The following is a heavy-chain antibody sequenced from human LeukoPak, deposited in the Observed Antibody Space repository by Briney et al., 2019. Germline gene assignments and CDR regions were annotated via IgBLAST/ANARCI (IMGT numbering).Heavy chain of an antibody. J-gene: IGHJ5*02. CDR2: INHSGST. V-gene: IGHV4-34*01. D-gene: IGHD6-6*01. Sequence: PSETLSLTCAVYGGSFSGYYWSWIRQPPGKGLEWIGEINHSGSTNYNPSLKSRVPISVDTSKNQFSLKLSSVTAADTAVYYCARRYSSSSFNWFDPWGQGTLVTVSS. CDR1: GGSFSGYY. CDR3: ARRYSSSSFNWFDP.